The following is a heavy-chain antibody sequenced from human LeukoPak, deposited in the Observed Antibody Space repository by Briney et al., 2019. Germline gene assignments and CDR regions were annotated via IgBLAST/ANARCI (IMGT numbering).Heavy chain of an antibody. CDR1: GYGFTSYW. D-gene: IGHD6-13*01. J-gene: IGHJ6*02. Sequence: GESLKISCEGSGYGFTSYWIGWVGQIPGKGLEWMGIIYSGVSDTRYSPSFQGQVTISADKSISTAYLQWSSLKASDTAMYYCARHPVIAAAGGYYYYGMDVWGQGTTVTVSS. CDR2: IYSGVSDT. CDR3: ARHPVIAAAGGYYYYGMDV. V-gene: IGHV5-51*01.